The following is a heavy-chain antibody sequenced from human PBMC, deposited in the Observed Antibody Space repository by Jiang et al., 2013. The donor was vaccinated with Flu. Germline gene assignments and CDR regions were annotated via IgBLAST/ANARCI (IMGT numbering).Heavy chain of an antibody. CDR1: GGSISSYY. Sequence: GSGLVKPSETLSLTCTVSGGSISSYYWSWIRHAPEGKGLEWIGYIYYSGSTNYNPSLKSRVTISVDTSKNQFSLKLSSVTAADTAVYYCARRRLDSGSYYSGSSYFDYWGRGNPGHRLL. J-gene: IGHJ4*02. CDR3: ARRRLDSGSYYSGSSYFDY. CDR2: IYYSGST. V-gene: IGHV4-59*08. D-gene: IGHD1-26*01.